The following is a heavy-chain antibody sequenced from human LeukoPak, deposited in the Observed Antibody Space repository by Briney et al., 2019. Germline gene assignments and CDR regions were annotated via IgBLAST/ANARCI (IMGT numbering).Heavy chain of an antibody. CDR2: IDVTSRYI. D-gene: IGHD6-13*01. Sequence: GGSVRLSCAASGFTFSSYSMNWVRQAPGKGLEWVSSIDVTSRYIYNADSVKGRFTTSRDNAKNSLELQMNSLKVEDTAVYYCATPAAGPGAEYSLYWGQGTLVIVSS. V-gene: IGHV3-21*01. J-gene: IGHJ1*01. CDR1: GFTFSSYS. CDR3: ATPAAGPGAEYSLY.